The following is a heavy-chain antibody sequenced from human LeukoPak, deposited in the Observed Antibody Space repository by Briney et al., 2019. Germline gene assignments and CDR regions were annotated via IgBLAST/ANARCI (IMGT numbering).Heavy chain of an antibody. CDR2: VNFQGST. Sequence: SGTLSLTCGVSGGSITNTNYWTWVRQPPGKGLEWIGEVNFQGSTNYNPSLMGRVAISVDTSENHISLQLTSVTAADTAVYYCAREGGPYRPLDYSGQGTLVIVSS. CDR1: GGSITNTNY. J-gene: IGHJ4*02. V-gene: IGHV4-4*02. CDR3: AREGGPYRPLDY.